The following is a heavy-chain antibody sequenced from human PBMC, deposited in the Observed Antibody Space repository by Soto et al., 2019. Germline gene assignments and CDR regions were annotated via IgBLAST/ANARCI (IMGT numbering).Heavy chain of an antibody. CDR3: VRGPSGQLGNSFDP. CDR1: GFSFSWYW. CDR2: INSDGSTT. V-gene: IGHV3-74*01. D-gene: IGHD6-13*01. J-gene: IGHJ5*02. Sequence: EVQMVESGGGLVQPVGSLRLSCAASGFSFSWYWMHWVRQARGKGLVWVSGINSDGSTTTYADSVKGRFIISRDNAKNRLYLQMNSLRAEDTAVYYCVRGPSGQLGNSFDPWGQGTLVTVSS.